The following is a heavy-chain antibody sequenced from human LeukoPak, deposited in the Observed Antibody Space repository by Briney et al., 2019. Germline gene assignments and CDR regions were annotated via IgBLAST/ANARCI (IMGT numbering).Heavy chain of an antibody. J-gene: IGHJ4*02. CDR1: GGSISSYY. Sequence: SETLSLTCTVSGGSISSYYWSWIRQPPGKGLEWIGYIYYSGSTNYNPSLKSRVTISVDTSKNQFSLKLSSVTAADTAVYYCARHQPYSSGLLDYWGQGTLVTVSS. D-gene: IGHD6-19*01. CDR3: ARHQPYSSGLLDY. V-gene: IGHV4-59*08. CDR2: IYYSGST.